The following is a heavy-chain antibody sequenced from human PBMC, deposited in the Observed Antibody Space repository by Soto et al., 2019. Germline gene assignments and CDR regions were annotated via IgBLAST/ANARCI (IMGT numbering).Heavy chain of an antibody. CDR1: GFTFSSYG. Sequence: QVQLVESGGGVVQPGRSLRLSCAASGFTFSSYGMHWVRQAPGKGLEWVALISFDGSNTYYANSVKGRFTISRDNSKNTLYIQMHRLRAEATSLYYCGAGQFFSDYWGQGALVTVSS. CDR2: ISFDGSNT. V-gene: IGHV3-30*03. D-gene: IGHD6-19*01. J-gene: IGHJ4*02. CDR3: GAGQFFSDY.